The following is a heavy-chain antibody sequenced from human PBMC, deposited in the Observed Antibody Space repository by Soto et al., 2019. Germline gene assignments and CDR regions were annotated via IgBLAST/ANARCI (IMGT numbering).Heavy chain of an antibody. J-gene: IGHJ4*02. Sequence: SETLSLTCTVSGGYMGSYYWTWLRQSPGRGLEWIGYISYSGSTYYNPSLKSRVTISADTSKNQFSLRMNSMIAADTAVYYCARADPDASVGYWGQGTLVTVSS. V-gene: IGHV4-59*01. CDR1: GGYMGSYY. CDR3: ARADPDASVGY. D-gene: IGHD2-15*01. CDR2: ISYSGST.